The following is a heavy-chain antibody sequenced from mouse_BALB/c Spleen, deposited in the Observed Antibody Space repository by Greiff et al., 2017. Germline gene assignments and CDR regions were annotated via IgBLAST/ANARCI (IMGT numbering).Heavy chain of an antibody. D-gene: IGHD2-10*02. CDR1: GYTFTSYW. J-gene: IGHJ2*01. CDR2: INPSTGYT. Sequence: VQLQQSGAELAKPGASVKMSCKASGYTFTSYWMHWVNQRPGQGLEWIGYINPSTGYTEYNQKFKDKATLTADKSSSTAYMQLSSLTSEDSAVYYCARSEYGNYLYYFDYSGQGTTLTVSS. CDR3: ARSEYGNYLYYFDY. V-gene: IGHV1-7*01.